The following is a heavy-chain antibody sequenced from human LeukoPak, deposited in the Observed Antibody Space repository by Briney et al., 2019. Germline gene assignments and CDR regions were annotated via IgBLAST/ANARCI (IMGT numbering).Heavy chain of an antibody. J-gene: IGHJ1*01. D-gene: IGHD3-16*01. V-gene: IGHV1-69*13. Sequence: SVKVSCKIFGNSFSRNALTWVRQTSVQGLEWMGGLVTKFATPRYAQKFQDRLTTMADDSIGYMELRRLTTEDTAVYYCTRGDTTGYANWGQGT. CDR3: TRGDTTGYAN. CDR2: LVTKFATP. CDR1: GNSFSRNA.